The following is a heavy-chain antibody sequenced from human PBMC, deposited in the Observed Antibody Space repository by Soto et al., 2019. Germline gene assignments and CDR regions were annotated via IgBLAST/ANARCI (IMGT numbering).Heavy chain of an antibody. D-gene: IGHD4-17*01. CDR1: GFSISHYG. Sequence: EVQLLESGGGSVQPGGSLKLSCAASGFSISHYGVTWVRQAPGKGLEWVSGFSGSGGGTFYADSVKGRFTISREYSTNTVYLQMYRLRVADTAVYYCVKWNGDGESWCQGTLVTVSS. CDR2: FSGSGGGT. V-gene: IGHV3-23*01. CDR3: VKWNGDGES. J-gene: IGHJ4*02.